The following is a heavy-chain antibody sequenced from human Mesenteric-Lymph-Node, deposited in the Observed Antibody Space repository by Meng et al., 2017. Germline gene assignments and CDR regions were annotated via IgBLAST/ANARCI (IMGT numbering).Heavy chain of an antibody. D-gene: IGHD2-21*01. V-gene: IGHV4-30-4*01. CDR3: ASFDHIPRRNYFDY. CDR2: IHHGVSA. Sequence: EPQPRLLTPSPSLSFTSTCSGCRLRSYTYNWRRLRQPPGQGLEWIGYIHHGVSAYYNPSLKRRVSISVDTSKNQFPLNLNSMTAADTAVYYCASFDHIPRRNYFDYWGQGTLVTVSS. CDR1: GCRLRSYTYN. J-gene: IGHJ4*02.